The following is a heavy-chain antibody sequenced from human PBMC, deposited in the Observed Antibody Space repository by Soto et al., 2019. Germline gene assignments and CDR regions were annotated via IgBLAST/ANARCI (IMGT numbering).Heavy chain of an antibody. CDR1: GYTFTSYA. V-gene: IGHV1-3*01. D-gene: IGHD3-3*01. CDR3: ARERVIKSWFDP. CDR2: INAGNGNT. Sequence: GASVKVSCKASGYTFTSYAMHWVRQAPGQRLEWMGWINAGNGNTKYSQKFQGRVTITRDTSAITAYMELSSLRSEDTAVYYCARERVIKSWFDPWGQGTLVTVSS. J-gene: IGHJ5*02.